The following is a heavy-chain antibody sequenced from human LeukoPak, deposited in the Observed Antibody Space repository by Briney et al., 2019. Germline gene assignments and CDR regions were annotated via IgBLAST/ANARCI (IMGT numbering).Heavy chain of an antibody. V-gene: IGHV3-21*01. J-gene: IGHJ6*02. CDR1: GFTFSSYS. CDR3: ARHCSSTSCYFNYYGMDV. Sequence: GGSLRLSCAASGFTFSSYSMNWVRQAPGEGLEWVSSISSSSSYIYYADSVKGRFTISRDNAKNSLYLQMNSLRAEDTAVYYCARHCSSTSCYFNYYGMDVWGQGTTVTVSS. D-gene: IGHD2-2*01. CDR2: ISSSSSYI.